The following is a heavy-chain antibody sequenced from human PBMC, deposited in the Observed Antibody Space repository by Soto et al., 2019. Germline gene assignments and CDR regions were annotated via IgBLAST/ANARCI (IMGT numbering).Heavy chain of an antibody. J-gene: IGHJ4*02. D-gene: IGHD3-3*01. CDR2: IYWDDDK. CDR1: GFSLTTSGVG. V-gene: IGHV2-5*02. Sequence: QITLNESGPTVVRPTETLTLTCRFSGFSLTTSGVGVGWIRQLPGKAPEWLALIYWDDDKRYSASLKSRLTITKDTSKNQVVLRVSDSDPTDIATYYCAHRVLYSFFGLVTTTAIDFDFCGRGAPVAVSS. CDR3: AHRVLYSFFGLVTTTAIDFDF.